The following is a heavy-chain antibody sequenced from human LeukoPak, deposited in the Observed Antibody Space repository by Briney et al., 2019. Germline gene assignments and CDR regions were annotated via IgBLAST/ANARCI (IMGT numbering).Heavy chain of an antibody. Sequence: GGSLRLSCAASGFTFSSYSMNWVRQAPGKGLEWVANIKQDGSEKYYVDSVKGRFTISRDNAKNSLYLQMNSLRAEDTAVYYCARVWGPYYYYMDVWGKGTTVTISS. CDR2: IKQDGSEK. CDR3: ARVWGPYYYYMDV. V-gene: IGHV3-7*01. J-gene: IGHJ6*03. CDR1: GFTFSSYS. D-gene: IGHD1-26*01.